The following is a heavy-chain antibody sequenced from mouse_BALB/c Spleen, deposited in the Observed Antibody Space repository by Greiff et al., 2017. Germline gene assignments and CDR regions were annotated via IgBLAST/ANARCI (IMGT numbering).Heavy chain of an antibody. D-gene: IGHD4-1*01. Sequence: VQGVESGPGLVAPSQSLSITCTVSGFSLTSYDISWIRQPPGKGLEWLGVIWTGGGTNYNSAFMSRLSISKDNSKSQVFLKMNSLQTDDTAIYYCVRDDGTGFAYWGQGTLVTVSA. CDR1: GFSLTSYD. V-gene: IGHV2-9-2*01. J-gene: IGHJ3*01. CDR2: IWTGGGT. CDR3: VRDDGTGFAY.